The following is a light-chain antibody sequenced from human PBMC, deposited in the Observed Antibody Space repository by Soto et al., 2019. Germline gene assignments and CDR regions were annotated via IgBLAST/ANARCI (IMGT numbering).Light chain of an antibody. CDR1: QSVSSNH. V-gene: IGKV3-20*01. CDR3: QQFSSYPLT. Sequence: DIVLTQSPGTLSFSPGDRATLSCRASQSVSSNHLAWYQHRPGQAPRLLIYGASSRAAGTPYRFSGSGSGTDFTLTIKRLEPEDSAVYYCQQFSSYPLTFGGGTKVEIK. J-gene: IGKJ4*01. CDR2: GAS.